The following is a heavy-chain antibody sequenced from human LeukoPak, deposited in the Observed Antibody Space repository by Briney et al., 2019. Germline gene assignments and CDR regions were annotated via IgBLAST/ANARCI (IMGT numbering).Heavy chain of an antibody. V-gene: IGHV3-15*07. Sequence: GSLRLSCAVSGLTFSGAWMNWVRQAPGKGLEWVGRIRSNVDGGTADYNVPVRGRFTISRDDSKSTLFLQMNSLRPEDTAIYYCTRGYTYSAYWGRGTLVAVS. J-gene: IGHJ4*02. CDR2: IRSNVDGGTA. CDR1: GLTFSGAW. CDR3: TRGYTYSAY. D-gene: IGHD5-12*01.